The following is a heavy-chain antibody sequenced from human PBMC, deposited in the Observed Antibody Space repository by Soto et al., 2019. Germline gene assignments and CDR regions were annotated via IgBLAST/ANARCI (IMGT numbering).Heavy chain of an antibody. CDR2: ISYDGSNK. Sequence: QVQLVESGGGAVQPGRSLRLSCAASGFTFSSYAIHWVRQAPGKGLEWVAVISYDGSNKYYADSVKGRFTISRDNSKNTLYLQMHSLRAEDTAVYYCARDGGYYYFDYWGQGTLVTVSS. CDR3: ARDGGYYYFDY. D-gene: IGHD5-12*01. J-gene: IGHJ4*02. V-gene: IGHV3-30-3*01. CDR1: GFTFSSYA.